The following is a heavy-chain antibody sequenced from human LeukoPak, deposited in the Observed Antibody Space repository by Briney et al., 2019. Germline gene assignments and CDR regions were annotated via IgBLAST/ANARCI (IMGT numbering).Heavy chain of an antibody. V-gene: IGHV4-59*01. CDR2: IHNSGTS. D-gene: IGHD4-23*01. Sequence: PSETLSLTCTVSDDSISDYYRGWIRQPPGKGLEWIGYIHNSGTSTYNLSLKSRVTISADTSKNQFSLKLNSVTAADTAVYYCARGAYGGNRFFDSWGQGTLVTVSS. CDR3: ARGAYGGNRFFDS. CDR1: DDSISDYY. J-gene: IGHJ4*02.